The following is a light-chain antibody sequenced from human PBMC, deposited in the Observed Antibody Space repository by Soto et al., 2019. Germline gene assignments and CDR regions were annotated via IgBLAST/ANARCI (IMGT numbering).Light chain of an antibody. V-gene: IGKV3-20*01. Sequence: EIVLTQSPGTLTLSPGERATLSCRASQSVRSNYLAWYQQGPGQAPRLLIFAASSRATGIPDRFSGSGSGTDFTLAISRLEPEDVAVYYCQQYSPSPWTFGQGTKVDIK. J-gene: IGKJ1*01. CDR1: QSVRSNY. CDR2: AAS. CDR3: QQYSPSPWT.